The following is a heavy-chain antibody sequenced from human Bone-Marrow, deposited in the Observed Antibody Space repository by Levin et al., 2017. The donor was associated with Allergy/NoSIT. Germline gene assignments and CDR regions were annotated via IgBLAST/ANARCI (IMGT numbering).Heavy chain of an antibody. J-gene: IGHJ2*01. CDR2: ISSGSGTS. CDR3: AGETTYYFDTGGDLRAGWYFDL. CDR1: GFSFNTYN. D-gene: IGHD3-22*01. Sequence: PGGSLRLSCAASGFSFNTYNMHWVRQAPGKGLECISYISSGSGTSDYADSVKGRFTISRDNANNSMYLQMNSLRDEDTAVYYCAGETTYYFDTGGDLRAGWYFDLWGRGTLVTVSS. V-gene: IGHV3-48*02.